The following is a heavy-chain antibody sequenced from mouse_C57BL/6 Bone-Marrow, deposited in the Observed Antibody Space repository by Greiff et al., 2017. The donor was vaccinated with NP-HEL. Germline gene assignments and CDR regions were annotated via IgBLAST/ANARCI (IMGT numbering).Heavy chain of an antibody. Sequence: QVQLKESGPGLVQPSQSLSITCTVSGFSLTSYGVHWVRQSPGKGLEWLGVIWRGGSTDYNAAFMSRLSITKDNSKSQVFFKMNSLQADDTAIYYCAKNLGLWLRRRGYAMDYWGQGTSVTVSS. CDR2: IWRGGST. CDR1: GFSLTSYG. CDR3: AKNLGLWLRRRGYAMDY. J-gene: IGHJ4*01. D-gene: IGHD2-2*01. V-gene: IGHV2-5*01.